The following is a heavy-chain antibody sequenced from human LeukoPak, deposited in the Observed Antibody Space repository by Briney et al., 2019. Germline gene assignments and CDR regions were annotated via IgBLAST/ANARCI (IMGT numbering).Heavy chain of an antibody. V-gene: IGHV4-59*08. J-gene: IGHJ5*02. D-gene: IGHD7-27*01. Sequence: SETLSLTCTVSGDSSSTYYWNWIRQPPGRGLEWIGHIHNSGSTNYNPSLKSRVTISEDTSNNQFSLKLNSVTAADTAVYYCARRTSHWANWFDPWGQGIPVTVAS. CDR3: ARRTSHWANWFDP. CDR2: IHNSGST. CDR1: GDSSSTYY.